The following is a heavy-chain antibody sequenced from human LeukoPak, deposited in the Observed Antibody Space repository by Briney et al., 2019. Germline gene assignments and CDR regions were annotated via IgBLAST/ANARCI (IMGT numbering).Heavy chain of an antibody. D-gene: IGHD2-2*01. J-gene: IGHJ6*02. CDR1: GFTFSSCW. Sequence: PGGSLRLSCAASGFTFSSCWMSWVRQAPGKGLEWVANIKQDGSEKYYVDSVKGRFTISRDNAKNSLYLQMNSLRAEDTAVYYCARDKCGSTSCYPHYYYYYGMDVWGQGTTVTVSS. CDR2: IKQDGSEK. CDR3: ARDKCGSTSCYPHYYYYYGMDV. V-gene: IGHV3-7*01.